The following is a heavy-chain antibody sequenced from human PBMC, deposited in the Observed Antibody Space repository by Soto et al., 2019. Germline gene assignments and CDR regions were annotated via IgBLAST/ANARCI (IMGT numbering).Heavy chain of an antibody. J-gene: IGHJ6*02. CDR2: TYYRSKWYN. V-gene: IGHV6-1*01. D-gene: IGHD2-15*01. Sequence: SQTLSLTCAISGDSVSSNSAAWNWIRQSPSRGLEWLGRTYYRSKWYNDYAVSVKSRITINPDTSKNQFSLQLNSVTPEDTAVYYCARVVWGAPAGYCSGGSCITYYYYGMDVWGQGTTVTVSS. CDR1: GDSVSSNSAA. CDR3: ARVVWGAPAGYCSGGSCITYYYYGMDV.